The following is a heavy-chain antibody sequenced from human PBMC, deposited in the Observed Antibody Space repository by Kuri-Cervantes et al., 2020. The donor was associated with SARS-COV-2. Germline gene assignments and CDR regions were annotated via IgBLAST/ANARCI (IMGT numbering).Heavy chain of an antibody. CDR2: IYVHRT. Sequence: LSLTCAASGFTVSDYYMTWVRQAPGKGLEWVSVIYVHRTEYADSVKGRFTISRDNSNNTVYLQMNSLRAEDAAVYYCARGRYTNSWYYFDYWGQGTLVPVSS. CDR1: GFTVSDYY. J-gene: IGHJ4*02. CDR3: ARGRYTNSWYYFDY. V-gene: IGHV3-53*01. D-gene: IGHD6-13*01.